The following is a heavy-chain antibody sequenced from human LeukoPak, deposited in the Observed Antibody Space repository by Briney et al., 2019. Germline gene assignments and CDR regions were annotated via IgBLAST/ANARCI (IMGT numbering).Heavy chain of an antibody. CDR2: ISYDGSNK. D-gene: IGHD4-17*01. CDR3: AFPGHDYGDYKFDY. J-gene: IGHJ4*02. V-gene: IGHV3-30-3*01. Sequence: GGSLRLSCAASGFTFSSYAMHWVRQAPGKGLEWVAVISYDGSNKYYADSVKGRFTISRDNSKNTLYLQMNSLRAEDTAVYYCAFPGHDYGDYKFDYWGQGTLVTVSS. CDR1: GFTFSSYA.